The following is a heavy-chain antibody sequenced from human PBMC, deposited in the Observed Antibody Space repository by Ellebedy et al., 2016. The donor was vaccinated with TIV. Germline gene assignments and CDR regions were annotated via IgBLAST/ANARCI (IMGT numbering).Heavy chain of an antibody. V-gene: IGHV3-30*03. D-gene: IGHD6-13*01. CDR1: GFSFSTHG. J-gene: IGHJ1*01. CDR3: ARESGYSINWYPGGY. Sequence: GGSLRLSCAASGFSFSTHGMHWVRQAPGKGLEWVAVISYDGGYKSYADSVKGRFTISRDNSKNTLHLQMTSLRVEDTALYYCARESGYSINWYPGGYWGQGTPVSVSS. CDR2: ISYDGGYK.